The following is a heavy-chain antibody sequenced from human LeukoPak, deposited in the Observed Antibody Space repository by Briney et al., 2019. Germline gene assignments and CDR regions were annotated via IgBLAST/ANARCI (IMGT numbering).Heavy chain of an antibody. D-gene: IGHD1-26*01. J-gene: IGHJ4*02. CDR2: INPNSGGT. Sequence: GASVKVSCKASGYTFTGYYMHWVRQAPGQGLEWMGWINPNSGGTNYAQKFQGRVTMTRDTSISTAYMELSRLRSDDTAVYYCARSGSYDSAPFDYWGQGTLVTVSS. V-gene: IGHV1-2*02. CDR1: GYTFTGYY. CDR3: ARSGSYDSAPFDY.